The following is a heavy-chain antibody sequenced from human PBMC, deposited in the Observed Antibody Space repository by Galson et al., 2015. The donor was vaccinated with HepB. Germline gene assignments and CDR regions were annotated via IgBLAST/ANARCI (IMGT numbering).Heavy chain of an antibody. Sequence: SLGLSCAASGFTFSSFGMHWVRQAPGKGLEWVAVRWDDGSKKYYADSVKGRFSIARDTSKNTRYLQMNSLSAEDTAVYYCAKEALPDYGVIIGFHFWGQGTLVTVSS. D-gene: IGHD4-17*01. CDR3: AKEALPDYGVIIGFHF. V-gene: IGHV3-33*06. J-gene: IGHJ4*02. CDR2: RWDDGSKK. CDR1: GFTFSSFG.